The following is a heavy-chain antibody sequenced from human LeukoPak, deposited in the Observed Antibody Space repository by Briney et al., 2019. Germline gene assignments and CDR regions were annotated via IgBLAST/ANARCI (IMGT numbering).Heavy chain of an antibody. CDR2: IYYSGRT. V-gene: IGHV4-31*03. CDR3: ARSSDYGDYD. Sequence: KSSETLSLTCTVSGGSVNSGGYYWTWIRQHPGKGLEWLGYIYYSGRTYYNPSLKSRITISLDTSKNQFSLNLTSVSAADTAFYFCARSSDYGDYDWGQGTLITVSS. CDR1: GGSVNSGGYY. D-gene: IGHD4-17*01. J-gene: IGHJ4*02.